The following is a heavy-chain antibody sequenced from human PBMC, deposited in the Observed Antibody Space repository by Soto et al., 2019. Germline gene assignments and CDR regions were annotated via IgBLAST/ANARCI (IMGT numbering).Heavy chain of an antibody. V-gene: IGHV1-3*01. Sequence: QVQLVQSGAEVKKPGASVKISCKASGYTFTRYTMNWVRQAPGQRLEWMGWINHDNGNTKSSQKFQDRVIITSDTSASTAYRDLRSLRSEDTAVYYCARGIATGQLAHWGQGTLVTVSS. CDR1: GYTFTRYT. D-gene: IGHD2-15*01. J-gene: IGHJ5*02. CDR3: ARGIATGQLAH. CDR2: INHDNGNT.